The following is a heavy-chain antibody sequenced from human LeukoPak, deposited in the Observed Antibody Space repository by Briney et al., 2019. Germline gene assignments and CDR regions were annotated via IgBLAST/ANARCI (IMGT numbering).Heavy chain of an antibody. J-gene: IGHJ4*02. CDR2: MNPNSGNT. CDR3: ARGDDFWSGSDY. Sequence: WASVKVSCKASGYTFTIYDINWVRQATGQGLEWMGWMNPNSGNTGYAQKFQGRVTITRNTSISTAYMELSSLRSEDTAVYYCARGDDFWSGSDYWGQGTLVTVSS. CDR1: GYTFTIYD. V-gene: IGHV1-8*03. D-gene: IGHD3-3*01.